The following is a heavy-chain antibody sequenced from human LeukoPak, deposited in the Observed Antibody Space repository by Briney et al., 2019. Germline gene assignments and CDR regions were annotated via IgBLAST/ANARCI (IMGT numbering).Heavy chain of an antibody. CDR3: AREGFTMVRGVKYNWFDP. CDR1: GFTVSSYE. D-gene: IGHD3-10*01. CDR2: ISSSDNTI. Sequence: GGSLRLSCAASGFTVSSYEMNWVRQAPGKGLEWVSYISSSDNTIYYADSVKGRFTVSRDNAKNSLYLQMNSLRAEDTAVYYCAREGFTMVRGVKYNWFDPWGQGTLVTVSS. J-gene: IGHJ5*02. V-gene: IGHV3-48*03.